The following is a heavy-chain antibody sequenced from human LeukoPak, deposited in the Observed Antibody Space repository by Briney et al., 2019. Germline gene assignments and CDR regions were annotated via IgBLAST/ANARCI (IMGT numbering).Heavy chain of an antibody. CDR3: ASHRSRIAAAGIVDS. J-gene: IGHJ4*02. Sequence: SETLSLTCAVSGNSVSSNRYYWGWIRQPPGKALEWIGSVYYSGSTFYNPSLKSRVTIAVDTSKNQFSLKLSSVTAADTAVYYCASHRSRIAAAGIVDSWGRGTLVAVSS. CDR1: GNSVSSNRYY. D-gene: IGHD6-13*01. V-gene: IGHV4-39*01. CDR2: VYYSGST.